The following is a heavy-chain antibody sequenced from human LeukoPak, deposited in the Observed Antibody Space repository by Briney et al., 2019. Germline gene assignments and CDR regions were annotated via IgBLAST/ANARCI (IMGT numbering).Heavy chain of an antibody. CDR3: ARSQGGTMSLRHFDL. Sequence: GGSLRLSCAASGFTISNYYMSWVRQAPGKGLEWVSVIYTGGNTYYTDAVKGRFTISRHNSKNTLYLQMNNLRAEDTAVYYCARSQGGTMSLRHFDLWGRGTLVTVSS. D-gene: IGHD3-22*01. V-gene: IGHV3-53*01. J-gene: IGHJ2*01. CDR1: GFTISNYY. CDR2: IYTGGNT.